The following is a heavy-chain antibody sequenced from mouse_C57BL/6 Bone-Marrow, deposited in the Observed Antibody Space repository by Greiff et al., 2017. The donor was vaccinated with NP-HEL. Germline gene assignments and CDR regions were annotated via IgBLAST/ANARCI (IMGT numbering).Heavy chain of an antibody. J-gene: IGHJ4*01. CDR3: ARCGPDAMDY. CDR1: GYTFTNYW. Sequence: VQLQQSGAELVRPGTSVKMSCKASGYTFTNYWIGWAKQRPGHGLEWIGDIYPGGGYTNYNEKFKGKATLTADKSSSTAYMQFSSLTSEDSAIYYCARCGPDAMDYWGQGTSVTVSS. CDR2: IYPGGGYT. V-gene: IGHV1-63*01.